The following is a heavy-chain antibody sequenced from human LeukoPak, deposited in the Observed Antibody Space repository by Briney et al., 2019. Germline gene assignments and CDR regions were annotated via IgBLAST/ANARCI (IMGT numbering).Heavy chain of an antibody. Sequence: PSETLSLTCAVYGGSFSSYYWSWIRQPPGKGLEWIGEINHSGSTNYNPSLKSRVTISVGTSKNQFSLKLSSVTAADTAVYYCARGPTKSRDSSSWYLNYWGQGTLVTVSS. V-gene: IGHV4-34*01. D-gene: IGHD6-13*01. CDR3: ARGPTKSRDSSSWYLNY. J-gene: IGHJ4*02. CDR2: INHSGST. CDR1: GGSFSSYY.